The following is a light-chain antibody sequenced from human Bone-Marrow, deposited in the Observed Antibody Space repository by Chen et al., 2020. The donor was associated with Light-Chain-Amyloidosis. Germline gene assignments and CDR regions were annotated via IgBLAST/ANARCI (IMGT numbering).Light chain of an antibody. Sequence: QSALTPPASVSGSPGQSITISCTGTSSDVGGDNHVSWYQQHPDKAPKLMIYEVTNRPSWVPDRFCGSKSDNTASLTISGLQTEDEADYFCSSYTITNTLVFGSGTRVTVL. CDR3: SSYTITNTLV. J-gene: IGLJ1*01. CDR1: SSDVGGDNH. V-gene: IGLV2-14*01. CDR2: EVT.